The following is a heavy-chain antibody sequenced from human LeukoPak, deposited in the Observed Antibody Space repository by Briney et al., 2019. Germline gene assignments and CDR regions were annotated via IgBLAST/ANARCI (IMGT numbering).Heavy chain of an antibody. Sequence: ASVKVSCKASGYTFTSYYMHWVRQAPGQGLEWMGIINPSGGSTSYAQKFQGRVTMTRDTSTSTVYMELSSLRCEDTAVYYCAREESETGFDYWGQGTLVTVSS. CDR1: GYTFTSYY. V-gene: IGHV1-46*01. D-gene: IGHD1-14*01. CDR3: AREESETGFDY. CDR2: INPSGGST. J-gene: IGHJ4*02.